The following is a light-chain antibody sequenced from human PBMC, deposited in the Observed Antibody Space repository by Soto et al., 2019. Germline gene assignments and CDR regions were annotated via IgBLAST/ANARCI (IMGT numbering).Light chain of an antibody. CDR1: SSDIGNYNR. V-gene: IGLV2-18*02. CDR3: NSFTTSSTYV. Sequence: QSVLTQPASVSGSPGQSITISCTGTSSDIGNYNRVSWYQQPPGTAPKLIIYEVNNRPSGVPHRFSGSNSGNTASLTISGLQAEDEADYYCNSFTTSSTYVFGTGTKLTVL. CDR2: EVN. J-gene: IGLJ1*01.